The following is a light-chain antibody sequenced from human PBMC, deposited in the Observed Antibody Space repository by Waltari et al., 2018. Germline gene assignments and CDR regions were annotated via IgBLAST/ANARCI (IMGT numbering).Light chain of an antibody. CDR2: DVT. CDR1: SSDVGDYKY. Sequence: QSALTQAASVSGSPGQSITISCAGTSSDVGDYKYVSWYQQHPGKAPKLLIYDVTKRPSGVSNRFSGSKSASTASLTISGLQAEDEADYYCCSYAGSATPVLVGGGTKLTVL. V-gene: IGLV2-23*02. J-gene: IGLJ2*01. CDR3: CSYAGSATPVL.